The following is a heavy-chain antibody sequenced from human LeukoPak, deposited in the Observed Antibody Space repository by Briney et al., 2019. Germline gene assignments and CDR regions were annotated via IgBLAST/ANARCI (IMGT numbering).Heavy chain of an antibody. CDR1: GGSFSGYY. J-gene: IGHJ4*02. CDR2: INHSGST. CDR3: ARRRGYSYGYGR. D-gene: IGHD5-18*01. Sequence: PSETLSLTCTVYGGSFSGYYWSWIRQPPGKGLEWIGEINHSGSTNYNPSLKSRVTISVDTSKNQFSLKLSSVPAADTAVYYCARRRGYSYGYGRWGQGTLVTVSS. V-gene: IGHV4-34*01.